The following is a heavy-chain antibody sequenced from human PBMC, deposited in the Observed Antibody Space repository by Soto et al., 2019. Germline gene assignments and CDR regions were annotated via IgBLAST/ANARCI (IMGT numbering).Heavy chain of an antibody. J-gene: IGHJ3*02. CDR1: GYTFTSYG. V-gene: IGHV1-69*04. CDR2: IIPILGIA. CDR3: ATDYGDYAAI. Sequence: GASVKVSCKASGYTFTSYGISWVRQAPGQGLEWMGRIIPILGIANYAQKFQGRVTITADKSTSTAYMELSSLRSEDTAVYYCATDYGDYAAIWGQGTMVTVSS. D-gene: IGHD4-17*01.